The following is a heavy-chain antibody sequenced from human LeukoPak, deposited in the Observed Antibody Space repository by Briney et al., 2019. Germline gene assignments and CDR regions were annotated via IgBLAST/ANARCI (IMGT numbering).Heavy chain of an antibody. Sequence: GEPLEISFQGSGYRFNTYWIPWVRPMPGKGLEVMGIVYPGDSDTRYSPSFQGQVTISVDKSVSTAYLQWSSLKASDTAIYYCARHFRVGATQSNFDFWGQGTLVTVSS. D-gene: IGHD1-26*01. CDR1: GYRFNTYW. V-gene: IGHV5-51*01. CDR3: ARHFRVGATQSNFDF. CDR2: VYPGDSDT. J-gene: IGHJ4*02.